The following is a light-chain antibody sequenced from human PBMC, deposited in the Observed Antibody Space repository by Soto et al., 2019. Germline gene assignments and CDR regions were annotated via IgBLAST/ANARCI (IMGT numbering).Light chain of an antibody. CDR1: SGSVSTSNY. Sequence: QAVVTQEPSVSVSPGRTVTLTCGLSSGSVSTSNYPSWYQQTPGQAPRTLIYSTNTRSSGVPDRFSGSILGNKAALTITGAQADDESDYYCVLYLGSAVWVFGGGTKLTVL. J-gene: IGLJ3*02. CDR3: VLYLGSAVWV. CDR2: STN. V-gene: IGLV8-61*01.